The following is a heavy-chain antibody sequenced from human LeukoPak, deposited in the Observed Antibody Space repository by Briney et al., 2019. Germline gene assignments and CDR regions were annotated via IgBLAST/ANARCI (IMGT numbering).Heavy chain of an antibody. Sequence: GASVKVSCKASGYTFTGYYMHWVRQAPGQGLEWMGRINPNSGGTNYAQKFQGRVTMTRDTSIGTAYMELSRLRSDDTAVYYCARVVVVSDEYFQHWGQGTLVTVSS. V-gene: IGHV1-2*06. CDR2: INPNSGGT. J-gene: IGHJ1*01. D-gene: IGHD3-22*01. CDR3: ARVVVVSDEYFQH. CDR1: GYTFTGYY.